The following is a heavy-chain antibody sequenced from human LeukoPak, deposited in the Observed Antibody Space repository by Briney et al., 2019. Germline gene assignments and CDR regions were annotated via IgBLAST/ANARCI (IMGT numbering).Heavy chain of an antibody. D-gene: IGHD6-13*01. CDR1: GFMFGNYA. CDR3: ASSTRYSLNWFDP. CDR2: INHSGST. V-gene: IGHV4-34*01. J-gene: IGHJ5*02. Sequence: GSLRLSCAVSGFMFGNYAMSWIRQPPGKGLEWIGEINHSGSTNYNPSLKSRVTISVDTSKNQFSLKLSSVTAADTAVYYCASSTRYSLNWFDPWGQGTLVTVSS.